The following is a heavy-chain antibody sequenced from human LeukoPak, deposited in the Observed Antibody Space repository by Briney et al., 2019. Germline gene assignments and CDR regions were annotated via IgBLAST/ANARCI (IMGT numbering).Heavy chain of an antibody. CDR2: IYSGGST. D-gene: IGHD4-17*01. CDR1: GFTVSSNY. J-gene: IGHJ4*02. V-gene: IGHV3-53*01. Sequence: GGSLRLSCAASGFTVSSNYMSWVRQAPGKGLEWVSVIYSGGSTYYADSVKGRFTISRDNSKNTLYLQMNSLRAEDTAVYYCATPDRHYGSPGGYWGQGTLVTVSS. CDR3: ATPDRHYGSPGGY.